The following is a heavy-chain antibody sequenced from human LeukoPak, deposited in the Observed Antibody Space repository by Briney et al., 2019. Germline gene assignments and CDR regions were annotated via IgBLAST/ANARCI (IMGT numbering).Heavy chain of an antibody. CDR3: ARGGYFDSSGYPNPLDS. CDR2: INHSGST. CDR1: GGSFGGYY. V-gene: IGHV4-34*01. J-gene: IGHJ4*02. D-gene: IGHD3-22*01. Sequence: SETLSLTCVVYGGSFGGYYWTWIRQSPGKGPEWLGEINHSGSTNYNPSLKRRVFMSVDTAKNQFSLKMNSVSVADTAVYYCARGGYFDSSGYPNPLDSWGQGTLVTVSS.